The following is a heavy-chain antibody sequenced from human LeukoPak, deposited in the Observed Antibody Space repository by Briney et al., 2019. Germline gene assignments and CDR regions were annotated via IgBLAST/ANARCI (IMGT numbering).Heavy chain of an antibody. CDR3: ARVLTYYYDSSPHGSFDY. CDR1: GFTFSSYA. CDR2: ISYDGSNK. Sequence: GRSLRLSCAASGFTFSSYAMHWVRQAPGKGLEWVAVISYDGSNKYYADSVKGRFTISRDNSKNTLYLQMNSLRAEDTAVYYCARVLTYYYDSSPHGSFDYWGQGTLVTVSS. V-gene: IGHV3-30-3*01. J-gene: IGHJ4*02. D-gene: IGHD3-22*01.